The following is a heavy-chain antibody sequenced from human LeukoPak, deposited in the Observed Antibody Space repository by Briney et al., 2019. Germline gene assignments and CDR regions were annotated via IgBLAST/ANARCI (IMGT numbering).Heavy chain of an antibody. D-gene: IGHD2-21*02. CDR2: ISSKAYGGTT. J-gene: IGHJ3*02. CDR3: TRYCGGDCFDAFDI. Sequence: GRSLRLSCTASGFTFGDYAMSWVREAPGKRQEWVGCISSKAYGGTTQYAASVKGRFTISRDDPKSIAYLQMNSLKTEDTAVYYCTRYCGGDCFDAFDIWGQGTMVTVSS. CDR1: GFTFGDYA. V-gene: IGHV3-49*04.